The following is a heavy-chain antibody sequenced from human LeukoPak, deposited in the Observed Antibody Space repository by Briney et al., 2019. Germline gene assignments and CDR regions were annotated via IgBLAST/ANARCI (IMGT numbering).Heavy chain of an antibody. D-gene: IGHD3-3*01. V-gene: IGHV1-2*02. CDR3: ARAPNSLRFLPIGLPSGY. J-gene: IGHJ4*02. CDR1: GYTFTGYY. Sequence: ASVTVSCKASGYTFTGYYMHWVRQAPGQGLEWMGWINPNSGGTNYARKFQGRVTMTRDTSISTAYMELSRLRSDDTAAYYRARAPNSLRFLPIGLPSGYWGQGTLVTVSS. CDR2: INPNSGGT.